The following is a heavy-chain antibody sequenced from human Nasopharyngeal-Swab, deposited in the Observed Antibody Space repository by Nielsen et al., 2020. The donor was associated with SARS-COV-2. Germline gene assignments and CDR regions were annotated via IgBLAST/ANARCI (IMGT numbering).Heavy chain of an antibody. Sequence: GGSLRLSCAVSGISVSTYAMSWVRQAPGKGLELVSGISGSSGTTYYSDSVTGRFTISRDSSKNTLYLQMNSLRAEDTAVYYCAKVYVLRAKFHFDYWGQGTQVTVSS. CDR3: AKVYVLRAKFHFDY. J-gene: IGHJ4*02. CDR2: ISGSSGTT. V-gene: IGHV3-23*01. D-gene: IGHD3-10*02. CDR1: GISVSTYA.